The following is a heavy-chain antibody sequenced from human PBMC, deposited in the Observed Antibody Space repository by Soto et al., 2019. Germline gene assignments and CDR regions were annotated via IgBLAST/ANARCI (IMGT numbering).Heavy chain of an antibody. Sequence: GGSLRLSCAASGLTVSSNYMSWVRQAPGKGLEWVSVIYSGGSTYYADSVKGRFTISRDNSKNTLYLQMNSLRAEDTAVYYCARDLPPMDYDFWSGYKGPFDYWGQGTLVTVSS. CDR2: IYSGGST. J-gene: IGHJ4*02. D-gene: IGHD3-3*01. CDR1: GLTVSSNY. V-gene: IGHV3-66*01. CDR3: ARDLPPMDYDFWSGYKGPFDY.